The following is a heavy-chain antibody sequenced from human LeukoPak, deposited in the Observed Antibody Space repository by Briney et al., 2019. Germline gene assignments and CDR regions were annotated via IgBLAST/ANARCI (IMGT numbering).Heavy chain of an antibody. Sequence: PGGSLRLSCAASGFTFSSYWMHWVGQAPGKGLVWVSRINSDGSSTSYADSVKGRFTISRDNAKNTLYLQMNSLRAEDTAVYYCARDQGYYDSSGSFDPWGQGTLVTVSS. CDR1: GFTFSSYW. J-gene: IGHJ5*02. CDR3: ARDQGYYDSSGSFDP. CDR2: INSDGSST. D-gene: IGHD3-22*01. V-gene: IGHV3-74*01.